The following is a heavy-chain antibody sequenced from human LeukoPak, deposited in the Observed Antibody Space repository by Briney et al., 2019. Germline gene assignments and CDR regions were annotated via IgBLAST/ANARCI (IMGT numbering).Heavy chain of an antibody. V-gene: IGHV3-30*04. D-gene: IGHD6-13*01. J-gene: IGHJ4*02. CDR3: ARSGSSSWSYFDY. CDR2: ISYDGSNK. Sequence: PGGSLRLSCAASGFTFSSYAMHWVRQAPGKGLEWVAVISYDGSNKYYADSVKGQFTISRDNSKNTLYLQMNSLRAEDTAVYYCARSGSSSWSYFDYWGQGTLVTVSS. CDR1: GFTFSSYA.